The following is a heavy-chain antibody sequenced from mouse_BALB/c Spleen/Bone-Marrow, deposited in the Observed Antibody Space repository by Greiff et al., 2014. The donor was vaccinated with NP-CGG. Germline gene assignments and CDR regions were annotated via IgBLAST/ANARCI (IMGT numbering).Heavy chain of an antibody. V-gene: IGHV1-67*01. CDR2: ISTYSGNI. CDR1: GYTFTDYA. CDR3: ARYGYGSSYYAMDY. J-gene: IGHJ4*01. Sequence: VQGVESGPELVRPGVSVKISCKGSGYTFTDYAMHWVKQSHAKSLEWIGVISTYSGNINYNQKFKGKATMTVDKSSSTAYMELARLTSEDSAIYYCARYGYGSSYYAMDYWGQGTSVTVSS. D-gene: IGHD1-1*01.